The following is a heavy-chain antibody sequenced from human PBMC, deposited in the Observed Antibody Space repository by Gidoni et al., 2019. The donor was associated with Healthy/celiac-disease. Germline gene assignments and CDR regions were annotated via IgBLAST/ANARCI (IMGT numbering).Heavy chain of an antibody. CDR3: AKGNSPTVLVVYANNWFDP. CDR1: GLPFDAYA. D-gene: IGHD2-8*02. CDR2: ISWKSGSI. J-gene: IGHJ5*02. V-gene: IGHV3-9*01. Sequence: EVQLVASGGGLVLPGRSLRLTCAASGLPFDAYAMLWVRQAPGKGLEWVSGISWKSGSIGYAASVKGRFTITRDNAKNSLYLQMNRLRAEDTALYYCAKGNSPTVLVVYANNWFDPWGQGTLVTVSS.